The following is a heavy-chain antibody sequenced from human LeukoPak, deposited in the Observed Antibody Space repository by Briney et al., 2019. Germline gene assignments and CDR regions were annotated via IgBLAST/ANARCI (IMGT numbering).Heavy chain of an antibody. CDR2: IDPSDSYT. V-gene: IGHV5-10-1*01. Sequence: GKSLKISCKGSGYIFTSYWITWVRQMPGKGLEWLGRIDPSDSYTDYSPSFQGHVTISADKSISTAYLRWSSLKASDTAMYYCATYSDTFYFDCWGQGTLVTVSS. CDR1: GYIFTSYW. CDR3: ATYSDTFYFDC. D-gene: IGHD3-16*01. J-gene: IGHJ4*02.